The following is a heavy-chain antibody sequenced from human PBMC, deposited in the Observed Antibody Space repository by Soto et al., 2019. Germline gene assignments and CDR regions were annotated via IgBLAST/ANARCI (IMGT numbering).Heavy chain of an antibody. CDR3: TRAFLPGNY. V-gene: IGHV3-74*01. CDR1: GFSLSGYW. D-gene: IGHD2-21*01. J-gene: IGHJ4*02. CDR2: IKSDGSRT. Sequence: EVQLVESGGGLVQPGGSLKLSCAASGFSLSGYWMHWVRQAPGKGLVWVSRIKSDGSRTDYADSVKGRFTISRDNAKNTLSLQMNSLRAEDTAVYYCTRAFLPGNYWGQGTLVTVSS.